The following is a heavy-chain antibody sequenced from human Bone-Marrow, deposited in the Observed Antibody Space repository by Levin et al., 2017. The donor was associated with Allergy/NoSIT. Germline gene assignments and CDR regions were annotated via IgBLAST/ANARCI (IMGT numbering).Heavy chain of an antibody. CDR2: ISDSSSSI. CDR1: GFTFSNSS. D-gene: IGHD6-13*01. Sequence: GESLKISCAASGFTFSNSSMNWVRQAPGKRLEWVSYISDSSSSIFYADSVKGRFTISRDNAKNSLFLQMNSLRDEDTAVYYCARDCPHLSYSSTWYYYYGMDVWGQGTTVTVSS. J-gene: IGHJ6*02. V-gene: IGHV3-48*02. CDR3: ARDCPHLSYSSTWYYYYGMDV.